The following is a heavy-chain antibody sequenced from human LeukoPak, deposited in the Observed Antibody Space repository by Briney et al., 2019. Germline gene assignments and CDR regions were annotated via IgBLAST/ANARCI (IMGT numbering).Heavy chain of an antibody. J-gene: IGHJ4*02. Sequence: ASVKVSCKASGYTFTGYYMHWVRQAPGQGLEWMGWINPNSGGTNYAQKFQGRVTMTRDTSISTAYMELSRLRSDDTAVYYCASITAGYSSSSRDYWGQGTLVTVSS. CDR2: INPNSGGT. CDR1: GYTFTGYY. D-gene: IGHD6-6*01. V-gene: IGHV1-2*02. CDR3: ASITAGYSSSSRDY.